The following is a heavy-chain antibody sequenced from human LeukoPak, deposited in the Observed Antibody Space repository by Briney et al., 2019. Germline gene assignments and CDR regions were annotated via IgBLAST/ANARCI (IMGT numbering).Heavy chain of an antibody. V-gene: IGHV3-23*01. CDR1: GFTFDDYG. D-gene: IGHD3-9*01. CDR2: ISGSGGST. CDR3: ARTTLLNFDWSPDAFDI. Sequence: GGSLRLSCAASGFTFDDYGMSWVRQAPGKGLEWVSAISGSGGSTYYADSVKGRFTISRDNSKNTLYLQMNSLRAEDTAVYYCARTTLLNFDWSPDAFDIWGQGTMVTVSS. J-gene: IGHJ3*02.